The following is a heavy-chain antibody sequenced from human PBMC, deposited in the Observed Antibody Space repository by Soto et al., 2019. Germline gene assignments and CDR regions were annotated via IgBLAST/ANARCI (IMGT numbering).Heavy chain of an antibody. D-gene: IGHD2-15*01. V-gene: IGHV3-74*01. Sequence: EVQLVESGGGLIQPGTSLRLSCAASGFTFSNFWMHWVRQAPGKGLVWVARINSDGSSTSYADSVKGRFTISRDNAKNTLYVQMKSLRAEDTAVYYCARDLRYCSGGTCYLYYYGMDVWGQGTTVTVSS. CDR2: INSDGSST. J-gene: IGHJ6*02. CDR3: ARDLRYCSGGTCYLYYYGMDV. CDR1: GFTFSNFW.